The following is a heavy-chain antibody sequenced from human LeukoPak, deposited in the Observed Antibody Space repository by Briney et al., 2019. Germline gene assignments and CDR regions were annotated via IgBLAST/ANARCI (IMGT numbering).Heavy chain of an antibody. Sequence: SETLSLTCAVSGASVSGSNYYWGWIRQPPGKGLEWIGNIYYSGSTNYNPSLKSRVTISVDTSKNQFSLKLSSVTAADTAVYYCARASGDYYDSSGYYYGGNWFDPWGQGTLVTVSS. CDR1: GASVSGSNYY. V-gene: IGHV4-61*01. D-gene: IGHD3-22*01. CDR2: IYYSGST. CDR3: ARASGDYYDSSGYYYGGNWFDP. J-gene: IGHJ5*02.